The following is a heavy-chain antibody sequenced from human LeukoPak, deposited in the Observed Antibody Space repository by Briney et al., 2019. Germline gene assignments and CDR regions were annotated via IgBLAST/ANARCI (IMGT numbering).Heavy chain of an antibody. CDR2: ISAYNGNT. Sequence: ASVKVSCKASGYTFTSYGISWVRQAPGQGLEWMGWISAYNGNTNYAQKLQGRVTMTTDTSTSTAYMELRSPRSDDTAVYYCAREGLVLMVYVLFDYWGQGTLVTVSS. V-gene: IGHV1-18*01. CDR1: GYTFTSYG. D-gene: IGHD2-8*01. J-gene: IGHJ4*02. CDR3: AREGLVLMVYVLFDY.